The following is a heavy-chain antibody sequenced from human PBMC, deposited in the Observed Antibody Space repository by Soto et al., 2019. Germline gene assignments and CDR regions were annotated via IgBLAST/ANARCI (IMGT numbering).Heavy chain of an antibody. CDR3: ARHVPDAGYYYGMDV. D-gene: IGHD2-2*01. CDR1: GGTFSSYA. CDR2: IIPIFGTA. J-gene: IGHJ6*02. V-gene: IGHV1-69*12. Sequence: QVQLVQSGAEVKKPGSSVKVSCKGSGGTFSSYAISWVRQAPGQGLEWMGGIIPIFGTANYAQKFQGRVTITADESTSTAYMELSSLRSEATAVYYCARHVPDAGYYYGMDVWGQGTTVTVSS.